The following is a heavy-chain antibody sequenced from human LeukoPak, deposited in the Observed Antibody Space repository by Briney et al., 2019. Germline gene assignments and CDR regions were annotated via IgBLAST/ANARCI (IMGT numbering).Heavy chain of an antibody. J-gene: IGHJ5*02. Sequence: ASVKVSCKTSGYSFTDYYMHWVRQAPGQGLEWMGWINPNSGGTNYAQKFQGRVTTTRDTSISTAYMELSRLRSDDTAVYYCARDGAVGAPFDPWGQGTLVTVSS. CDR3: ARDGAVGAPFDP. D-gene: IGHD1-26*01. V-gene: IGHV1-2*02. CDR1: GYSFTDYY. CDR2: INPNSGGT.